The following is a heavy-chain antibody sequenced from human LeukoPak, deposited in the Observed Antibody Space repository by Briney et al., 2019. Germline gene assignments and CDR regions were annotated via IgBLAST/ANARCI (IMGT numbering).Heavy chain of an antibody. V-gene: IGHV1-18*01. Sequence: ASVKVSCKASGYTFTSYGISWVRQAPGQGLGWMGWISAYNGNTNYAQKLQGRVTMTTDTSTSTAYMELRSLRPDDTAVYYCARVEVLRFLEWYGRDYWGQGTLVTVSS. CDR2: ISAYNGNT. CDR1: GYTFTSYG. J-gene: IGHJ4*02. D-gene: IGHD3-3*01. CDR3: ARVEVLRFLEWYGRDY.